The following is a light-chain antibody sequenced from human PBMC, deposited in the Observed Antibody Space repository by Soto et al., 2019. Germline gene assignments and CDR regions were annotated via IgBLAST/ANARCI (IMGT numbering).Light chain of an antibody. CDR2: GSS. Sequence: EIVMTQSPATLSVSPGERVTLSCRASQSVSRSLAWYQHKPGQAPRLLIYGSSPRATGIPARFSGSGYGTEFTLTISSLQSEDFAVYYWQQYNSWPPFTFGPGTKVDIK. V-gene: IGKV3-15*01. CDR1: QSVSRS. J-gene: IGKJ3*01. CDR3: QQYNSWPPFT.